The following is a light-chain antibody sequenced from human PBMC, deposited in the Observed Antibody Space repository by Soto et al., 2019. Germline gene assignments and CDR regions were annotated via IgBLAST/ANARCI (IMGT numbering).Light chain of an antibody. J-gene: IGLJ1*01. V-gene: IGLV2-14*01. CDR1: SSDVGGYNY. CDR2: EVS. Sequence: QSVLTQPASVSGSPGQSITISCTGTSSDVGGYNYVSWYQQHPGKAPKLMIYEVSNRPSWVSNRFSGSKSGNTASLTISGLQAEDEADYYCSSYTSSSWVFGTGTKLTVL. CDR3: SSYTSSSWV.